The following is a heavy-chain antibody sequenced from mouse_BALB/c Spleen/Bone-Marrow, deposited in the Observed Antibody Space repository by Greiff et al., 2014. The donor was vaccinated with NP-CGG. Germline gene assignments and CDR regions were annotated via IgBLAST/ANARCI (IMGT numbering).Heavy chain of an antibody. CDR2: IYPGNSDT. CDR1: GYTFTSYW. J-gene: IGHJ4*01. Sequence: VQLQQSGTVLARPGASVKMSCKASGYTFTSYWMHWVKQRPGQGLEWIGAIYPGNSDTSYNQKFKGKAKLTAVTSTSTAYMDLSSLTNEDSAVYYCTRGITTVVATGAMDYWGQGTSVTVSS. CDR3: TRGITTVVATGAMDY. V-gene: IGHV1-5*01. D-gene: IGHD1-1*01.